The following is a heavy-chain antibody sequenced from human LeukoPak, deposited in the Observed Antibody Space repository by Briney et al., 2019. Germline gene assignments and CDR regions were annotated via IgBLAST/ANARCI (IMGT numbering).Heavy chain of an antibody. CDR3: ARGVAAAGIFADY. CDR2: INHSGST. D-gene: IGHD6-13*01. J-gene: IGHJ4*02. CDR1: GGSFSGYY. V-gene: IGHV4-34*01. Sequence: SETQSLTCAVYGGSFSGYYWSWIRQPPGKGLEWIGEINHSGSTNYNPSLKSRVTISVDTSKNQFSLKLSSVTAADTAVYYCARGVAAAGIFADYWGQGTLVTVSS.